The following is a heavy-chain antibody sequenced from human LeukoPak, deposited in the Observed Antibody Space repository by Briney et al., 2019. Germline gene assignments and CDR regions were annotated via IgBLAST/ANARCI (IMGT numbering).Heavy chain of an antibody. Sequence: SVKVSCKASGGTFSSYAISWVRQAPGQGLEWMGGIIPIFGTANYAQKFRGRVTITADESTSTAYMELSSLRSEDTAVYYCAREPITMVRGVIIAFDYWGQGTLVTVSS. V-gene: IGHV1-69*13. CDR2: IIPIFGTA. D-gene: IGHD3-10*01. J-gene: IGHJ4*02. CDR3: AREPITMVRGVIIAFDY. CDR1: GGTFSSYA.